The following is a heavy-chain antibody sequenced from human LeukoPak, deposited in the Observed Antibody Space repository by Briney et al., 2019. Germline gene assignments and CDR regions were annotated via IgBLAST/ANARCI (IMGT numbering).Heavy chain of an antibody. CDR2: ITGSGDNV. CDR1: GFTFSDPY. D-gene: IGHD3-9*01. J-gene: IGHJ1*01. V-gene: IGHV3-11*01. CDR3: ARVRLANTPEFFQH. Sequence: PGGSLRLSCAASGFTFSDPYMSWIRQAPGKRLEWVSKITGSGDNVFYAASVRGRFTISRDNANNSLYLQMNSLGAEDTALYYCARVRLANTPEFFQHWGQGTLVTVSS.